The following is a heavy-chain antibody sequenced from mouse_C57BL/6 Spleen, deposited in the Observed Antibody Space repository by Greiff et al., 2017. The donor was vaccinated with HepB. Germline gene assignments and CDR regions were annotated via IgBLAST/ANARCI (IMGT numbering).Heavy chain of an antibody. J-gene: IGHJ3*01. D-gene: IGHD1-1*02. CDR2: INPNNGGT. V-gene: IGHV1-26*01. CDR3: ARPLWGAY. CDR1: GYTFTDYY. Sequence: EVQLQQSGPELVKPGASVKISCKASGYTFTDYYMNWVKQSHGKSLEWIGDINPNNGGTSYNQKFKGKATLTVDKSSSTAYMELRSLTSEDSAVYYCARPLWGAYWGQGTLVTVSA.